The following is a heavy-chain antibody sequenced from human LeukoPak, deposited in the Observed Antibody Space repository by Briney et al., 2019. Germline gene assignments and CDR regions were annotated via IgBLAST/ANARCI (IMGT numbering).Heavy chain of an antibody. D-gene: IGHD2-15*01. J-gene: IGHJ4*02. CDR3: AKDLSMGYCSGGSCGGIDY. CDR2: IRYDGSNK. Sequence: PGGSLRLSCAASGFTFSSYGMHWVRQAPGKGLEWVAFIRYDGSNKYYADSVKGRLTISRDNSKNTLYLQMNSLRAEDTAVYYCAKDLSMGYCSGGSCGGIDYWGQGTLVTVSS. V-gene: IGHV3-30*02. CDR1: GFTFSSYG.